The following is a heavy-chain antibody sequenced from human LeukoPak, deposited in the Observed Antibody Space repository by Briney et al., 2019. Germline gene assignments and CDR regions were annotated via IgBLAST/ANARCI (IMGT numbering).Heavy chain of an antibody. V-gene: IGHV3-11*01. Sequence: PGGSLRLSCAASGFTFSDYYMSWIRQAPGKGLEWVSYIRSSGSTIYYADSVKGRFTISRDNAKNSLYLQMNSLRAEDTAVYYCARAPVGYGSGSYYNSRFFDYWGQGTLVTVSS. CDR3: ARAPVGYGSGSYYNSRFFDY. CDR2: IRSSGSTI. CDR1: GFTFSDYY. D-gene: IGHD3-10*01. J-gene: IGHJ4*02.